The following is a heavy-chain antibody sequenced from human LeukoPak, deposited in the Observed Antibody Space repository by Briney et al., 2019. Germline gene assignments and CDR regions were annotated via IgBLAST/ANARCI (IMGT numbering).Heavy chain of an antibody. CDR1: GGSISSSSYY. D-gene: IGHD3-10*01. CDR3: ARVLRPMASQYYFDY. Sequence: SETLSLTCSVSGGSISSSSYYWGWLRQPPGKGLEWIGYIYYSGTTSYNPSLKTRVTISIDTSKNQFSLKLSSVTAADTAVYYCARVLRPMASQYYFDYWGQGTLVTVSS. CDR2: IYYSGTT. J-gene: IGHJ4*02. V-gene: IGHV4-39*07.